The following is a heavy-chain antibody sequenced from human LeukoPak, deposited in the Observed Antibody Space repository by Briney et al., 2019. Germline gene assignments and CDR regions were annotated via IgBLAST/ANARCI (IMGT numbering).Heavy chain of an antibody. CDR3: ARAYCSGGSCLQKN. CDR2: INPNSGGT. J-gene: IGHJ4*02. D-gene: IGHD2-15*01. V-gene: IGHV1-2*02. CDR1: GYTFTGYY. Sequence: GASVKVSCKASGYTFTGYYMHWVRQAPGQGLEWMGWINPNSGGTNYAQKFQGRVTMTRDTSISTAYMELSRLRSDDTAVYYCARAYCSGGSCLQKNWGQGTLATVSS.